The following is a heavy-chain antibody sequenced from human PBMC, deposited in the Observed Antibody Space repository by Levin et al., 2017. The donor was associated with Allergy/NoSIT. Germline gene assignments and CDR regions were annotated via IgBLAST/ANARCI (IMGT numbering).Heavy chain of an antibody. CDR3: ARSFGSGTGFYYYYMDV. CDR2: IWSDGSNK. CDR1: GFTFSDYG. D-gene: IGHD3-10*01. V-gene: IGHV3-33*01. J-gene: IGHJ6*03. Sequence: GESLKISCAASGFTFSDYGMHWVRQAPGKGLEWVAVIWSDGSNKYYADSVKGRFTISRDNSRNTLYLQMNSLRVEDTAVYYCARSFGSGTGFYYYYMDVWGKGTTVTVSS.